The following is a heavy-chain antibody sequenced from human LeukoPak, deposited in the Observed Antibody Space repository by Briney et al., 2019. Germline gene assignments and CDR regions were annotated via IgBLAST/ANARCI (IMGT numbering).Heavy chain of an antibody. J-gene: IGHJ3*01. V-gene: IGHV3-7*01. CDR2: INPDGTKK. D-gene: IGHD1-14*01. CDR1: RITLSSNW. CDR3: VRDTSPDENGLAYDAFDL. Sequence: PGGSLRLSCTASRITLSSNWMTWVRQAPGKGLEWVANINPDGTKKHYLDSVNGRFTISRDNAKNSLYLQMDSLRGDDTAVYYCVRDTSPDENGLAYDAFDLWGQGTMVTVSS.